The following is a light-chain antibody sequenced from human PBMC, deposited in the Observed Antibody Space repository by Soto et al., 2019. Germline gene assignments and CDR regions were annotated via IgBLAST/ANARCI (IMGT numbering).Light chain of an antibody. J-gene: IGKJ1*01. CDR2: GAS. CDR3: QQYGSSPRT. CDR1: HSVGTN. Sequence: MTQSPDTLSVSPGDRVTLSCRASHSVGTNLAWYQQKPGQAPRLLIYGASARATDVPVRFSGSGSGTEFTLTISSLQSEDFAVYYCQQYGSSPRTFGQGTKVDIK. V-gene: IGKV3-15*01.